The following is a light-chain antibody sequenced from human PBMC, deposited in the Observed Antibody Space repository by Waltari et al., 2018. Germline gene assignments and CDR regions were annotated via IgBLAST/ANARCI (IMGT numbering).Light chain of an antibody. J-gene: IGLJ3*02. CDR3: CSYAGSSTNWV. CDR2: DVS. Sequence: QSALTQPASVSGSPGQSITISCTGTSSDVGGYNYVSWYQQHPGKAPKLMIYDVSKRPSGVSNRFSGSKSGNTDSLTISGLQAEDEADYYCCSYAGSSTNWVFGGGTKLTVL. V-gene: IGLV2-23*02. CDR1: SSDVGGYNY.